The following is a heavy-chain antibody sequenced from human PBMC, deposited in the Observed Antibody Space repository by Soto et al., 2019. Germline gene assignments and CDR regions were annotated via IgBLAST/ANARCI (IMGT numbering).Heavy chain of an antibody. CDR2: IYYSGRT. J-gene: IGHJ5*02. CDR3: ARVPVTATSAYYPTWFDP. CDR1: GGSISSGDYY. D-gene: IGHD2-15*01. V-gene: IGHV4-30-4*01. Sequence: SETLSLTCNVSGGSISSGDYYWSWIRQPPGKGLEWIGYIYYSGRTFYNPSLKSRPTISLDTPKNQFSLKLTSVTAADTAVYFCARVPVTATSAYYPTWFDPWGQGTLVTVSS.